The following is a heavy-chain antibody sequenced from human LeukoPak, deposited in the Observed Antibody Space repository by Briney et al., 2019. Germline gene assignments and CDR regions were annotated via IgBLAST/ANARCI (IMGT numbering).Heavy chain of an antibody. V-gene: IGHV4-34*01. CDR2: INHIGRT. CDR3: ARHGPYSSSWYQYFQH. D-gene: IGHD6-13*01. Sequence: SETLSLTCTVYGESFNVYFWSWIRQPPGKGLEWIGEINHIGRTNSDPSVKSRVTMSIDTSKNQFSLKLTSVSAADTAVYYCARHGPYSSSWYQYFQHWGQGTLVTVSS. J-gene: IGHJ1*01. CDR1: GESFNVYF.